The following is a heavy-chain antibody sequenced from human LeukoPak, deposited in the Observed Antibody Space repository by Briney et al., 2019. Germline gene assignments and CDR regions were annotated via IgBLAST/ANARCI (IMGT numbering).Heavy chain of an antibody. D-gene: IGHD4-17*01. CDR2: IYTSGST. CDR3: ARTYGDYLYYYCYMDV. CDR1: DGSISSYY. Sequence: SETLSLTCTVSDGSISSYYWSWIRQPAGKGLEWMGRIYTSGSTNYNPSLKSRVTMSVDTSKNQFSLRLSSVTAADTAVYYCARTYGDYLYYYCYMDVWGKGTTVTVSS. J-gene: IGHJ6*03. V-gene: IGHV4-4*07.